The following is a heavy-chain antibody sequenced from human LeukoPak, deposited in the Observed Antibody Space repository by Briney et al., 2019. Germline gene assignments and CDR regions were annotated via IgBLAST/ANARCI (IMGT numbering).Heavy chain of an antibody. CDR2: ISGSNSYI. CDR1: GFTFSSYS. Sequence: GGSLRLSCAASGFTFSSYSMNWVRQAPGKGLEWVSSISGSNSYIYYADSVKGRFTISRDNAKNSLYLQMNSLRAEDTAVYYCAELGLTMIGGVWGKGTTVTISS. V-gene: IGHV3-21*06. J-gene: IGHJ6*04. CDR3: AELGLTMIGGV. D-gene: IGHD3-10*02.